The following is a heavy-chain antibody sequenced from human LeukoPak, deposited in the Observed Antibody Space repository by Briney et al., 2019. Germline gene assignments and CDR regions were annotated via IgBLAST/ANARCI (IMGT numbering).Heavy chain of an antibody. J-gene: IGHJ4*02. CDR3: ASSIVVVPAATIDEI. Sequence: GGSLRLSCAASGFTFSSYEMNWVRQAPGKGLEWVSYISSSGSTIYYADSVKGRFTVSRDNAENPLYLQMNSLRAEDTAVYYCASSIVVVPAATIDEIWGQGTLVTVSS. V-gene: IGHV3-48*03. CDR2: ISSSGSTI. D-gene: IGHD2-2*01. CDR1: GFTFSSYE.